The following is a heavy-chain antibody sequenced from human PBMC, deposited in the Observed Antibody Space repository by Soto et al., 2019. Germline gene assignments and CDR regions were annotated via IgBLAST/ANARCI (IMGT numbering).Heavy chain of an antibody. Sequence: QVQLVESGGGVVQPGRSLRLSCAASGFTFSSYAMHWVRQAPGKGLEWVAVISYDGSNKYYADSVKGRFTISRDNSKNALYLQMNSLRAEDTAVYYCARARDIAARPGYWGQGTLVTVSS. CDR2: ISYDGSNK. CDR3: ARARDIAARPGY. J-gene: IGHJ4*02. V-gene: IGHV3-30-3*01. D-gene: IGHD6-6*01. CDR1: GFTFSSYA.